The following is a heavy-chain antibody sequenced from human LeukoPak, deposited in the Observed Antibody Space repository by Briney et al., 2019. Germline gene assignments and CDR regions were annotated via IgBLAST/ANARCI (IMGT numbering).Heavy chain of an antibody. V-gene: IGHV3-53*01. CDR3: TRHLRSSWYGFDY. CDR2: LYSGDSK. J-gene: IGHJ4*02. Sequence: QPGGSLRLSCAASGFTVSSNYMSWVRQAPGKGLEWVSILYSGDSKYYADSVKGRFTISRDNSKNTLYLQMNSLRAEDTAVYYCTRHLRSSWYGFDYWGQGTLVTVSS. CDR1: GFTVSSNY. D-gene: IGHD6-13*01.